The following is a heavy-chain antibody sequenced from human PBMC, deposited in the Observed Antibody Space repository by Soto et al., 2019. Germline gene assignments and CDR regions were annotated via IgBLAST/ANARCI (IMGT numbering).Heavy chain of an antibody. V-gene: IGHV3-23*01. J-gene: IGHJ4*02. D-gene: IGHD2-8*02. CDR2: ISTTGGST. CDR1: GFTFNAYS. CDR3: ARPDGAPYDCRY. Sequence: DVQLLESGGRFVQPGGSLRLSCAASGFTFNAYSLSWVRQAPGKGLEWVSAISTTGGSTYYADSVKGRFTISRDNSQNTLSLQMNSLRAEDTAVYYCARPDGAPYDCRYWGQGTLVTVSS.